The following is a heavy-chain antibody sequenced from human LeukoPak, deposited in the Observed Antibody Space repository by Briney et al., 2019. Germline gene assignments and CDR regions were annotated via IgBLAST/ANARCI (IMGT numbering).Heavy chain of an antibody. J-gene: IGHJ4*02. CDR3: AKDHSGSYSRQYFDY. CDR1: GFTFSSYA. Sequence: PGGSLRLSCAASGFTFSSYAMSWVRQAPGKGLEWVSAISGSGGSTYYADSVKGRFTISRDNSKNTLYLQMNSLRAEDTAVYYCAKDHSGSYSRQYFDYWGQGTLVTVSS. V-gene: IGHV3-23*01. D-gene: IGHD1-26*01. CDR2: ISGSGGST.